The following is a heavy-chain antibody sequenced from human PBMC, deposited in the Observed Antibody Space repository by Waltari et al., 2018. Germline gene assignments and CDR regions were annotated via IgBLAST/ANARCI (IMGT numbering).Heavy chain of an antibody. Sequence: EVQLVQSGAEVKKPGESLKISCKGSGYNFTSYWIGWVRQMPGKGLEWMGIIYPGDSDTRYSPSFQGQVTISADKSISTAYLQWSSLKASDTAMYYCARRPEQWRNPPAFDIWGQGTMVTVSS. CDR3: ARRPEQWRNPPAFDI. V-gene: IGHV5-51*01. J-gene: IGHJ3*02. CDR1: GYNFTSYW. CDR2: IYPGDSDT. D-gene: IGHD6-19*01.